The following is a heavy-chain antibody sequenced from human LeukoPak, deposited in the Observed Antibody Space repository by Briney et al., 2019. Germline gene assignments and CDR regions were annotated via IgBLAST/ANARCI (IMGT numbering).Heavy chain of an antibody. D-gene: IGHD2-15*01. CDR3: ARGRGIVVVVANNWFDP. Sequence: KPSETLSLTCTVSGGSISSSSYYWGWIRQPPGKGLEWIGSIYYSGSTYYNPSLKSRVTISVDTSKNQFSLKLSSVTAADTAVYYCARGRGIVVVVANNWFDPWGQGTLVTVSS. CDR2: IYYSGST. J-gene: IGHJ5*02. CDR1: GGSISSSSYY. V-gene: IGHV4-39*01.